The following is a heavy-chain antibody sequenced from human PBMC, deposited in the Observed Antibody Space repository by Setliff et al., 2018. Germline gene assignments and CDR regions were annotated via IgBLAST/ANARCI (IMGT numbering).Heavy chain of an antibody. V-gene: IGHV3-74*01. D-gene: IGHD3-9*01. CDR3: ARAYYGTVDGYSSYYGLDV. CDR1: GFTFSSHW. CDR2: INNDGSST. Sequence: GGSLRLSCAASGFTFSSHWMHWVRQAPGKRLMWVSRINNDGSSTTYEDSVKGRFTISRDNAKNTLYLQMNSLRAEDTAVYYCARAYYGTVDGYSSYYGLDVWGQGTTVTVSS. J-gene: IGHJ6*02.